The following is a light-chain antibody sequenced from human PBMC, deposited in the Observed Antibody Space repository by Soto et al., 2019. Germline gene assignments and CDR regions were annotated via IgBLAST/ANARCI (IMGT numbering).Light chain of an antibody. CDR2: AAS. CDR3: QTYNSAPHT. CDR1: QGISND. V-gene: IGKV1-27*01. J-gene: IGKJ5*01. Sequence: DIQMTQSPSSLSASVGDRVTITCRASQGISNDLAWYQQKPGKVPKLLIYAASTLQSGVPSRFSVSGSGTDFTLTVSSLQPEDVATYYCQTYNSAPHTFGQGTRLEIK.